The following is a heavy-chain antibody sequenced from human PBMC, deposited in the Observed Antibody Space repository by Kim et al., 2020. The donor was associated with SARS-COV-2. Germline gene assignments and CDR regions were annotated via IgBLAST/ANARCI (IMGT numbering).Heavy chain of an antibody. CDR3: ARESYQLLERPYNWFDP. J-gene: IGHJ5*02. D-gene: IGHD2-2*01. CDR1: GGSISSGGYY. V-gene: IGHV4-31*03. CDR2: IYYSGST. Sequence: SETLSLTCTVSGGSISSGGYYWSWIRQHPGKGLEWIGYIYYSGSTYYNPSLKSRVTISVDTSKNQFALKLSSVTAADTAVYYCARESYQLLERPYNWFDPWGQGTLVTVSS.